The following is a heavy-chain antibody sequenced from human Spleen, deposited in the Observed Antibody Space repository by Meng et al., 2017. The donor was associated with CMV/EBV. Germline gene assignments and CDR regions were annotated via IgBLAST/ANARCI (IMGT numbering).Heavy chain of an antibody. CDR1: GYTFNTYG. V-gene: IGHV1-46*02. Sequence: ASVKVSCKASGYTFNTYGITWVRQAPGQGLEWMGWINPSGGGTTYAQKFQGRVTMTRDTSTNTVYMELNSLRSEDTAVYYCARVQFLEKPNDAFNIWGQGTMVTVSS. J-gene: IGHJ3*02. D-gene: IGHD2-21*01. CDR2: INPSGGGT. CDR3: ARVQFLEKPNDAFNI.